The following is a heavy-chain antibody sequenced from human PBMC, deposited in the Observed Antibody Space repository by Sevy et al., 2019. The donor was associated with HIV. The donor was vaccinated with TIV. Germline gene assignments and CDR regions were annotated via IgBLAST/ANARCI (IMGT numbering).Heavy chain of an antibody. D-gene: IGHD1-7*01. CDR1: GGSISSGDYY. CDR2: IYYSGST. J-gene: IGHJ5*02. CDR3: ARDQGITGTTRFDP. Sequence: SETLSLTCTVSGGSISSGDYYWSWIRQPAGKGLEWIGYIYYSGSTYYNPSLKSRVTISVDTSKNQFSLKLSSVTAADTAVYYCARDQGITGTTRFDPWGQGTLVTVSS. V-gene: IGHV4-30-4*01.